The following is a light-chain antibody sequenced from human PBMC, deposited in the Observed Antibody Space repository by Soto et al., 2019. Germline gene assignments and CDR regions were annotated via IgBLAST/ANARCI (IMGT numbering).Light chain of an antibody. V-gene: IGKV3-15*01. CDR2: DAS. CDR1: QSAISN. CDR3: QQRNIWPPVT. Sequence: EIVMTQSPATLSVSPGERVTLSCRASQSAISNLAWYQQKPGQTPRLLIYDASTRATDIPARFTGSGSGTEFTLTISSLEPEDSAVYYCQQRNIWPPVTFGQGTRLEIK. J-gene: IGKJ5*01.